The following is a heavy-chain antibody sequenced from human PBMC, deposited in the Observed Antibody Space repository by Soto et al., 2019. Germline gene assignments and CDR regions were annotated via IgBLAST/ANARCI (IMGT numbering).Heavy chain of an antibody. CDR2: MNAKSGDT. CDR3: ARGNPFNYAGFDV. V-gene: IGHV1-8*01. D-gene: IGHD3-16*01. Sequence: QAHLEQSGAELKRPGASVKVSCKASGYTFSDFDINWLRQTSGQGPEWMGWMNAKSGDTFFAQRFHDKFNMTWDTSLTTAYMEVGSLTSDLAAIYYCARGNPFNYAGFDVWGQGTTVAVSS. J-gene: IGHJ6*02. CDR1: GYTFSDFD.